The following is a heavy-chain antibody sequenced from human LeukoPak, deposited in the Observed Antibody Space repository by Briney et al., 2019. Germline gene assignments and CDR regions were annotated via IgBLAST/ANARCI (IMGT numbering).Heavy chain of an antibody. J-gene: IGHJ4*02. CDR1: EYRFTSYW. CDR3: ARASRHEDCGGDCYSTAY. Sequence: GESLKISCKGSEYRFTSYWIGWVRQAPGQGLEWMGIINPSGGSTSYAQKFQGRVTMTRDTSTSTVYMELSSLRSEDTAVYYCARASRHEDCGGDCYSTAYWGQGTLVTVSS. CDR2: INPSGGST. D-gene: IGHD2-21*02. V-gene: IGHV1-46*01.